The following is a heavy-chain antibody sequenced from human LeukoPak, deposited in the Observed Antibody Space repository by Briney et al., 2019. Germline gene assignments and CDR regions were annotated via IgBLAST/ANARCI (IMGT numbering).Heavy chain of an antibody. CDR2: ISGSGGSP. CDR3: ARARSSYGYGDAFDI. V-gene: IGHV3-23*01. J-gene: IGHJ3*02. Sequence: GGTLRLSCAASGFTFSSYGMNWVRQAPGKGLEWVSAISGSGGSPYYADSVKGRFTISRDSSKNTLYLQMNSLRAEDTAVYYCARARSSYGYGDAFDIWGQGTMVTVSS. D-gene: IGHD5-18*01. CDR1: GFTFSSYG.